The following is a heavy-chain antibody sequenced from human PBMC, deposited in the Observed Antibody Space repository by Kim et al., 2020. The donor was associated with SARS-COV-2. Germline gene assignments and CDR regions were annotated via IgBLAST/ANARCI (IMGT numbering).Heavy chain of an antibody. CDR1: GGSISSYY. D-gene: IGHD6-13*01. CDR2: IDYSGST. CDR3: ATGPPKGSSSWYPLDY. J-gene: IGHJ4*02. Sequence: SETLSLTCTVSGGSISSYYWRWIRQPPGKGLEWIGYIDYSGSTNYNPSLKSRVTISVDTSKNQFSLKLSSVTAADTAVYYCATGPPKGSSSWYPLDYWGQGTLVTVSS. V-gene: IGHV4-59*01.